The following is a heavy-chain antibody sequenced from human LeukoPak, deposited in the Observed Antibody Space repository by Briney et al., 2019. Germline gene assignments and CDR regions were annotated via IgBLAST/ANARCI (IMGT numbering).Heavy chain of an antibody. CDR1: GFTFSSYA. CDR3: ARGLHDRSWYGAH. D-gene: IGHD6-13*01. Sequence: GGSLRLSCAASGFTFSSYAMSWVCQPPGKGLEWVSAISGSGGSTYYADSVKGRFTISRDNSKNTLYLQMNSLRLEDTAVYYCARGLHDRSWYGAHWGEGTLLSVSS. J-gene: IGHJ4*02. CDR2: ISGSGGST. V-gene: IGHV3-23*01.